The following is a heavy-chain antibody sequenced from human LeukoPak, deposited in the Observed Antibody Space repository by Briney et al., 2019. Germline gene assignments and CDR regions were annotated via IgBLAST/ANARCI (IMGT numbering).Heavy chain of an antibody. CDR2: IYYSGST. CDR3: ARGGYCSGGSCYLTWFDP. Sequence: NPSETLSLTCTVSGGSISSGGYYWSWIRQHPGKGLEWIGYIYYSGSTYYNPSLKSRLTISVDTSKNQFSLKLSSVTAADTAVYYCARGGYCSGGSCYLTWFDPWGQGTLVTVSS. V-gene: IGHV4-31*03. J-gene: IGHJ5*02. CDR1: GGSISSGGYY. D-gene: IGHD2-15*01.